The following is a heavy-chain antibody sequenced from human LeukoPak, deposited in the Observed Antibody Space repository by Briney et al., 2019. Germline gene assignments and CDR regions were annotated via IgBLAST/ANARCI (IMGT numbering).Heavy chain of an antibody. J-gene: IGHJ4*02. D-gene: IGHD4-11*01. CDR3: AREGLPYSGDH. CDR1: GFTFTSYG. Sequence: GASVKLSCEASGFTFTSYGMRWVRQAPGQGLEWLANINGDGSETNYVDTVKGRFTISRDNAKSTLSLQMKSLTADDTGVYYCAREGLPYSGDHWGQGTLVTVSS. CDR2: INGDGSET. V-gene: IGHV3-7*01.